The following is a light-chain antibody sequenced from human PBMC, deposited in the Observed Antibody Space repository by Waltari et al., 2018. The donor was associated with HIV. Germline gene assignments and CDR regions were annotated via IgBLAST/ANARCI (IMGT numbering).Light chain of an antibody. CDR1: CSTIGSNY. Sequence: QSVLTQPPSASDTPGQKINISCSGSCSTIGSNYVFCYQQFPGMAPTPLGYRNNQRPSGVPERFVGSRSGSSASLAITGLRTEDEAHYYCASWDDRLSGHVFGTGTAVSVL. CDR3: ASWDDRLSGHV. CDR2: RNN. V-gene: IGLV1-47*01. J-gene: IGLJ1*01.